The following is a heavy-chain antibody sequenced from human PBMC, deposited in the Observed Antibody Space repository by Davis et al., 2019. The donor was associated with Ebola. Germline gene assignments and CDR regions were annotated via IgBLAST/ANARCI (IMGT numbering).Heavy chain of an antibody. Sequence: MPSETLSLTCAVYSGSFSGYYWSWIRQPPGKGLEWIGEINHSGNTHCNPSLKSRVTISVDTSKNQFSLKLSSLTAADTAVYYCARRRDSGYDYGADNWGQGTLVTVSS. V-gene: IGHV4-34*01. CDR1: SGSFSGYY. D-gene: IGHD5-12*01. CDR3: ARRRDSGYDYGADN. J-gene: IGHJ4*02. CDR2: INHSGNT.